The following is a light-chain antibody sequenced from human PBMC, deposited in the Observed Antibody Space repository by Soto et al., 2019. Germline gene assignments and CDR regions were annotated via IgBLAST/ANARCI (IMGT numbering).Light chain of an antibody. CDR3: QQYNNWPRT. J-gene: IGKJ1*01. V-gene: IGKV3-15*01. CDR2: DAS. Sequence: EIVMTQSPATLSVSPGESATLSCRASQSVSSNFAWYQQKPGQAPRLLIYDASTRATGIPARFSGSGSGTEFTLTISSLQSVDFAVYYCQQYNNWPRTFGQGTKVEIK. CDR1: QSVSSN.